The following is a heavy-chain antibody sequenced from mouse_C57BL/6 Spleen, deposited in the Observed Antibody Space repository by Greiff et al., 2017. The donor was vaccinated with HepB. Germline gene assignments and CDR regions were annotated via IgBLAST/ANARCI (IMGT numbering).Heavy chain of an antibody. D-gene: IGHD1-1*01. CDR3: ARSHYYGKGVDY. V-gene: IGHV1-80*01. Sequence: VKLQESGAELVKPGASVKISCKASGYAFSSYWMNWVKQRPGKGLEWIGQIYPGDGDTNYNGKFKGKATLTADKSSSTAYMQLSSLTSEDSAVYFCARSHYYGKGVDYWGQGTTLTVSS. J-gene: IGHJ2*01. CDR2: IYPGDGDT. CDR1: GYAFSSYW.